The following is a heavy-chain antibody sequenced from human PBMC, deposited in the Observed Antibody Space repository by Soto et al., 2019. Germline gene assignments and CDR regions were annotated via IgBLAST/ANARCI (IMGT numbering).Heavy chain of an antibody. J-gene: IGHJ4*02. CDR2: ISAYNGNT. Sequence: ASVKVSCKASGGTFSSYAISWVRQAPGQGLEWMGWISAYNGNTNYAQKLQGRVTMTTDTSTSTAYMELRSLRSDDTAVYYCARGMTTVTTDNFDYWGQGTLVTVSS. V-gene: IGHV1-18*01. CDR1: GGTFSSYA. CDR3: ARGMTTVTTDNFDY. D-gene: IGHD4-17*01.